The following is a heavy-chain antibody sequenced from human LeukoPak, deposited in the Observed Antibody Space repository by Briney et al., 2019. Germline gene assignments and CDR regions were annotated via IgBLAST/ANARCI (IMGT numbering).Heavy chain of an antibody. D-gene: IGHD5-24*01. CDR3: ARLGDGYTMFDY. J-gene: IGHJ4*02. Sequence: GGSLRLSCAASGLSVDDYGMSWVRQAPGKGLEWVSGINWNGGSTLYADSVKGRFTISRDNAKNSLYLQMKSLRAEDTALYYCARLGDGYTMFDYWGQGTLVTVSS. V-gene: IGHV3-20*04. CDR1: GLSVDDYG. CDR2: INWNGGST.